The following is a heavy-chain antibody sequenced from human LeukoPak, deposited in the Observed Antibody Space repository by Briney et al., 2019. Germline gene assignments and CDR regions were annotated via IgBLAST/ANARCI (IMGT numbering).Heavy chain of an antibody. D-gene: IGHD1-26*01. V-gene: IGHV3-74*01. CDR3: ARDRHEWDLPVFVF. CDR1: GFTFRNTW. CDR2: IHNDESST. Sequence: PRGSLRLACSASGFTFRNTWMHWVRQAPGKGLVCVSRIHNDESSTNYADSVKGRFPIPRDHAKNTLYRQMSSLRAEDTAVYYCARDRHEWDLPVFVFWGGGTLVTVSS. J-gene: IGHJ4*02.